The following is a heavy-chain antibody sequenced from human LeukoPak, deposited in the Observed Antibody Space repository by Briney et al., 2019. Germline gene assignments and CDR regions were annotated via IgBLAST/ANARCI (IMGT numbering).Heavy chain of an antibody. CDR3: AVPAAIDYYYYYMDV. CDR1: GGTFSSYA. CDR2: IIPIFGTA. Sequence: GASVKVSCKASGGTFSSYAISWVRQAPGQGLEWMGGIIPIFGTANYAQKLQGRVTITADKSTSTAYMELSSLRSEDTAVYYCAVPAAIDYYYYYMDVWGKGTTVTVSS. V-gene: IGHV1-69*06. J-gene: IGHJ6*03. D-gene: IGHD2-2*02.